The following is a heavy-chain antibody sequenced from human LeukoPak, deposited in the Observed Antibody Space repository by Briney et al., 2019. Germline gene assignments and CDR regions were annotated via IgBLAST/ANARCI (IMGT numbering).Heavy chain of an antibody. CDR3: ARDRGDYGQFDY. CDR2: ISYDGSQT. D-gene: IGHD4-17*01. V-gene: IGHV3-30*03. Sequence: GGSLRLSCAASGFAFRQFGMHWVRQAPGKGLEWVSVISYDGSQTYYADSVKGRFTISRDNSKKTLYLQMNSLRAEDTAVYYCARDRGDYGQFDYWGQGTLVTVSS. J-gene: IGHJ4*02. CDR1: GFAFRQFG.